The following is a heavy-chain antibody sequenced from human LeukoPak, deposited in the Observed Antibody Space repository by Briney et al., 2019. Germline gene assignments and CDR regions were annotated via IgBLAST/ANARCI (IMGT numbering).Heavy chain of an antibody. CDR3: ARDLSVWDY. CDR1: GFTFDDYA. Sequence: GGSLRLSCAASGFTFDDYAMHWVRQAPGKGLEWVSGISWNSGSIGYADSVKGRFTISRDNAKNSLYLQMNSLRAEDTAVYYCARDLSVWDYWGQGTLVTVSS. CDR2: ISWNSGSI. V-gene: IGHV3-9*01. D-gene: IGHD3-16*01. J-gene: IGHJ4*02.